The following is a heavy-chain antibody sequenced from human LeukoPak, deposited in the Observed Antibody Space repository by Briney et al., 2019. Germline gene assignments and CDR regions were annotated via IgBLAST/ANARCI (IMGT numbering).Heavy chain of an antibody. CDR1: GGSISTYH. J-gene: IGHJ1*01. CDR3: ARGNINPEY. V-gene: IGHV4-59*01. CDR2: INYSGIT. Sequence: SETLSLTCTVSGGSISTYHWSWIRQPPGKGLEWIGWINYSGITNYNPSLKSRVTMSVDTSKNQFSLRLSSVTTADTAVYYCARGNINPEYWGQGTLVTVSS.